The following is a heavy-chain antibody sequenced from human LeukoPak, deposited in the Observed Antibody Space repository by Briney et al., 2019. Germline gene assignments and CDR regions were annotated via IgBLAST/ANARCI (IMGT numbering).Heavy chain of an antibody. Sequence: ASVKVSCKASGYTFTSYYMHWVRQAPGQGLEWMGIINPSGGSTSYAQKFQGRVTMTRDMSTSTVYMELSSLRSEDTAVYYCARGGWEYSSSSVLDYWGQGTLVTVSS. D-gene: IGHD6-6*01. CDR3: ARGGWEYSSSSVLDY. J-gene: IGHJ4*02. CDR2: INPSGGST. V-gene: IGHV1-46*01. CDR1: GYTFTSYY.